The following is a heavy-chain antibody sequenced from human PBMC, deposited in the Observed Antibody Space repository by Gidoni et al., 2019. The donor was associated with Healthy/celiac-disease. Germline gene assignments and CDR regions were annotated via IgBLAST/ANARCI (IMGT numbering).Heavy chain of an antibody. CDR1: GGSISSGGYS. Sequence: QLQLQESGSGLVKPSQTLSLTCAVSGGSISSGGYSWRWIRPPPGKGLEWIGYIYHSGSTYYNPSLKSRVTISVDRSKNQFSLKLSSVTAADTAVYYCARLYDYVWSFDYWGQGTLVTVSS. D-gene: IGHD3-16*01. J-gene: IGHJ4*02. V-gene: IGHV4-30-2*01. CDR2: IYHSGST. CDR3: ARLYDYVWSFDY.